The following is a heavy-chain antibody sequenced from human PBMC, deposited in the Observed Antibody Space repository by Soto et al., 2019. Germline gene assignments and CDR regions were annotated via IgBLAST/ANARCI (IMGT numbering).Heavy chain of an antibody. Sequence: SETLSLTCTVSGGSISSSSYYWGWIRQPPGKGLEWIGSIYYSESTYYNPSLKSRVTISVDTSKNKFSLKLSSVTAAYTVVYYCATPRIAAAGTLLDYWGQGTLVTVSS. CDR3: ATPRIAAAGTLLDY. CDR2: IYYSEST. J-gene: IGHJ4*02. V-gene: IGHV4-39*01. D-gene: IGHD6-13*01. CDR1: GGSISSSSYY.